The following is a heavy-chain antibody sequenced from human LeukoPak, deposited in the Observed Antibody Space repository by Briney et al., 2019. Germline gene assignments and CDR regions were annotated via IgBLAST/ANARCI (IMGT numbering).Heavy chain of an antibody. CDR3: ARYLAPPYYYYYMDV. V-gene: IGHV1-18*01. CDR1: GYTFTSYG. J-gene: IGHJ6*03. Sequence: ASVMVSCKASGYTFTSYGISWVRQAPGQGLEWMGWISAYNGNTNYAQKLQGRVTMTTDTSTSTAYMELRSLRSDDTAVYYCARYLAPPYYYYYMDVWGKGTTVTVSS. CDR2: ISAYNGNT.